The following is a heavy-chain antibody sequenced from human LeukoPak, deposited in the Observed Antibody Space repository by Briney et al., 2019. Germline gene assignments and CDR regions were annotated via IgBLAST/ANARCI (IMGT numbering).Heavy chain of an antibody. CDR1: GYTFTSYG. D-gene: IGHD3-3*01. CDR2: ISAYNGNT. Sequence: GASVKVSCKASGYTFTSYGISWVRQAPGQGLEWMGWISAYNGNTNYAQKLQGRVTMTTDTSTSTAYMELRSLRSDDTAVYYCARIAYYDFWSGSHAHLDYWGQGTLVTLYS. V-gene: IGHV1-18*01. J-gene: IGHJ4*02. CDR3: ARIAYYDFWSGSHAHLDY.